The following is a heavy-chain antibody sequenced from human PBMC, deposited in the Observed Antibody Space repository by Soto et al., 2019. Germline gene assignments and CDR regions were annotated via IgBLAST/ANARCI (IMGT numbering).Heavy chain of an antibody. Sequence: SETLSLTCTVSGGSISSYYLSWIRQPPGKGLEWIGYIYYSGSTNYNPSLKSRVTISVDTSKNQFSLKLSSVTAADTAVYYCARDPFPDSSGYYYNYWGQGTLVTVSS. V-gene: IGHV4-59*01. CDR1: GGSISSYY. D-gene: IGHD3-22*01. J-gene: IGHJ4*02. CDR3: ARDPFPDSSGYYYNY. CDR2: IYYSGST.